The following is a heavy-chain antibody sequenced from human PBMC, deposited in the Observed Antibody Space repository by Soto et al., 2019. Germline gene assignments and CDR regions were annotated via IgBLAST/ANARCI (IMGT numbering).Heavy chain of an antibody. CDR1: GYTFTSYG. J-gene: IGHJ4*02. CDR2: ISAYNGNT. V-gene: IGHV1-18*01. Sequence: ASVKVSCKASGYTFTSYGISWVRQAPGQGLEWMGWISAYNGNTNYAQKLQGRVTMTTDTSTSTAYMELRSLRSDDTAVYYCARDLSAFSAAAANFDYWGQGTLVTVSS. D-gene: IGHD6-13*01. CDR3: ARDLSAFSAAAANFDY.